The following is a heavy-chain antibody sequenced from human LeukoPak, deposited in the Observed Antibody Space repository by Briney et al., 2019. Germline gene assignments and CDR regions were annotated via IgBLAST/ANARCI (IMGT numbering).Heavy chain of an antibody. Sequence: GGSLRLSCAASGFTFSSYGMHWVRQAPGQGLEWVAFIWFDGSNNYYDDSGKGRSTISRDNSQTTLYLQMNSLRAEDTAGYYCATRPSGIAVAGTLFDYWGQGTLVTVSS. V-gene: IGHV3-30*02. CDR2: IWFDGSNN. D-gene: IGHD6-19*01. CDR3: ATRPSGIAVAGTLFDY. J-gene: IGHJ4*02. CDR1: GFTFSSYG.